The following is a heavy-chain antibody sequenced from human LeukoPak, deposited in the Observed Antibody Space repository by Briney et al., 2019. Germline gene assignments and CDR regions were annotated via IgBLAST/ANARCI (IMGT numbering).Heavy chain of an antibody. CDR1: GFTFSSYS. Sequence: RSGGSLRLSCAASGFTFSSYSMNWVRQAPGKGLEWVSSINWDGGSTAYADSVQGRLTISRDNAKNSLHLQMKSLRAEDTALYYCARDSFSGSSLDYWGQGTLVTVSS. D-gene: IGHD1-26*01. J-gene: IGHJ4*02. CDR3: ARDSFSGSSLDY. V-gene: IGHV3-20*04. CDR2: INWDGGST.